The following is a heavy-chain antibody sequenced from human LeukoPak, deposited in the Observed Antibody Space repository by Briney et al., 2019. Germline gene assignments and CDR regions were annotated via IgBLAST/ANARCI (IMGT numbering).Heavy chain of an antibody. CDR3: ARHATTHYDILTGYYSPKYFQH. Sequence: PSETLSLTCTVSGGSISSYYWSWIRQPPGKGLEWIGYIYYSGSTNYNPSLKSRVTISVDTSKNQFSLKLSSVTAADTAVYYCARHATTHYDILTGYYSPKYFQHWGQGTLVTVSS. CDR2: IYYSGST. D-gene: IGHD3-9*01. V-gene: IGHV4-59*08. CDR1: GGSISSYY. J-gene: IGHJ1*01.